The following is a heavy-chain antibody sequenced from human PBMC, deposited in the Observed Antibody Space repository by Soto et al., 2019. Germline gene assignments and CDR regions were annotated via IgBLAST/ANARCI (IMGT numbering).Heavy chain of an antibody. CDR1: GFTFSSYA. CDR3: AKDPTTPYIVVVPAATVDWYFDL. J-gene: IGHJ2*01. Sequence: GGSLRLSCGAFGFTFSSYAMSWVRQAPGKGLEWVSAISGSGGSTYYADSVKGRFTISRDNSKNTLYLQMNSLRAEDTAVYYCAKDPTTPYIVVVPAATVDWYFDLWGRGTLVTVSS. CDR2: ISGSGGST. V-gene: IGHV3-23*01. D-gene: IGHD2-2*01.